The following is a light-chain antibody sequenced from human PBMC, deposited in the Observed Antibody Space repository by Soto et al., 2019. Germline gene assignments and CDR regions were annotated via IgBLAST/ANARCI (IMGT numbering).Light chain of an antibody. CDR2: DVK. CDR1: SSDVGGHNS. CDR3: SSYTDSNTVV. J-gene: IGLJ2*01. V-gene: IGLV2-14*03. Sequence: QSARTQPASGSRSPGQSITISCTGSSSDVGGHNSISWYQHHPVKAPKLILYDVKNRPSGVSDRFSGSKSGNTASLTISGLQAEDESDYYCSSYTDSNTVVFGGGTKLTFL.